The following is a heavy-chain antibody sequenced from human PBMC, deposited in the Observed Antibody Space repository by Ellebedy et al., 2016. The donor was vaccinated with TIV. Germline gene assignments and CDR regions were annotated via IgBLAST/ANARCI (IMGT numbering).Heavy chain of an antibody. CDR3: AKDRANYYGSGSYWDYFDY. D-gene: IGHD3-10*01. Sequence: DSVKCRFTISRDNSKNSLFLQMDSLTSEDTALYYCAKDRANYYGSGSYWDYFDYWGQGTLVTVSS. J-gene: IGHJ4*02. V-gene: IGHV3-43*01.